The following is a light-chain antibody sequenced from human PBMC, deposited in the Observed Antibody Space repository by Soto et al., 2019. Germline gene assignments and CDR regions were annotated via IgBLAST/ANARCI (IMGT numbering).Light chain of an antibody. Sequence: QSVLTQPPSVSAAPGQKVTISCSGSSSNIGNNYVFWYQQLPGTAPKLLIYDNDKRPSGIPDRFSGYKSGTSATLGITGLQTGDEADYYCATWDRSLRVGVFGGGTKLTV. CDR1: SSNIGNNY. CDR3: ATWDRSLRVGV. V-gene: IGLV1-51*01. J-gene: IGLJ2*01. CDR2: DND.